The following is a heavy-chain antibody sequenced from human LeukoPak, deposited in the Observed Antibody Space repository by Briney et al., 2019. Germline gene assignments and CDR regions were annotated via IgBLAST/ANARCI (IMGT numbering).Heavy chain of an antibody. Sequence: GGSLRLSCAASGFNFANHAMSWVRQTAGKGLEWVSAISGGGDITYYADSVKGRFTISRDNSKDTLFLQMNSLRAEDTAVYYCAKGRATVTLYWGQGTLVTVSS. CDR3: AKGRATVTLY. D-gene: IGHD4-17*01. J-gene: IGHJ4*02. CDR1: GFNFANHA. V-gene: IGHV3-23*01. CDR2: ISGGGDIT.